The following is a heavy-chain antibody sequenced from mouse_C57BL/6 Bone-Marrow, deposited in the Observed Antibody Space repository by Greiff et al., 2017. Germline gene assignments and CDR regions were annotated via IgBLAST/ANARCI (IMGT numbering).Heavy chain of an antibody. CDR2: IDPSDSYT. CDR1: GYTFTSYW. J-gene: IGHJ3*01. Sequence: QVQLQQPGAELVMPGASVKLSCKASGYTFTSYWMHWVKQRPGQGLEWIGEIDPSDSYTNYNQKFKGKSTLTVDKSSSTAYMQLSSLTSEDSAVYYCARESDSRGGFAYWGQGTLVTVSA. CDR3: ARESDSRGGFAY. V-gene: IGHV1-69*01.